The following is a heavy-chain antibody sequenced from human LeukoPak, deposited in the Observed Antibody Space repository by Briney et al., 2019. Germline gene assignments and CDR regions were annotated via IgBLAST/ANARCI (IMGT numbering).Heavy chain of an antibody. Sequence: SETLSLTCAVYGGSFSGYYWSWIRQPPGKGLEWIGEINHSGSTTYNPFLKSRVTIPVDTSKNQFSLKLGSVTAADTAVYYCARRGGDGSGSYYKAWGQGTLVTVSS. CDR2: INHSGST. CDR3: ARRGGDGSGSYYKA. D-gene: IGHD3-10*01. CDR1: GGSFSGYY. V-gene: IGHV4-34*01. J-gene: IGHJ5*02.